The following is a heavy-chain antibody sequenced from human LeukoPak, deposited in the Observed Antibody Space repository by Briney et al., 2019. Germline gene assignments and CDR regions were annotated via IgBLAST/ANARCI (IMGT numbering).Heavy chain of an antibody. V-gene: IGHV4-39*01. Sequence: SETLSLTCTVSGGSISNSGYYWGWIRQSPGKGLEWIGSKYYSGDTYYNPSLKSRVTTSVDTSKNQFPLKLNSVTAADTAVYYCARHDRNFDYWGQGSPVTVSS. CDR1: GGSISNSGYY. D-gene: IGHD3-22*01. CDR3: ARHDRNFDY. J-gene: IGHJ4*02. CDR2: KYYSGDT.